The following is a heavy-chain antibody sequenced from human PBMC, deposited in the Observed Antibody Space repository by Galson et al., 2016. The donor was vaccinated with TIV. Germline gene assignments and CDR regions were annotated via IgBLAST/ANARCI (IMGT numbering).Heavy chain of an antibody. CDR1: GFTFKNFG. V-gene: IGHV3-33*01. J-gene: IGHJ4*02. CDR2: IWYDGTNK. D-gene: IGHD5-24*01. Sequence: SLRLSCAASGFTFKNFGMHWVRQAPGKGLEWVAVIWYDGTNKFYADSVKGRFTISRDNSKNTLSLQMNSLRAEDTAVYYCARGPGLNAYNTSPYYFDSWGQGTLVTVSS. CDR3: ARGPGLNAYNTSPYYFDS.